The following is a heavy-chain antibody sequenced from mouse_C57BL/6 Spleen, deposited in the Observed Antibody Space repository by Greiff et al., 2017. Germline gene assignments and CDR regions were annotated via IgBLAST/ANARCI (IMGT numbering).Heavy chain of an antibody. D-gene: IGHD1-1*01. CDR1: GFTFTDYY. J-gene: IGHJ2*01. Sequence: EVMLVESGGGLVQPGGSLSLSCAASGFTFTDYYMSWVRQPPGKALEWLGFIRNKANGYTTEYSASVKGRFTISRDNSQSSLYLQMNALGAEDSATYYCALGANRYDFEYWGQGTTLTVSS. CDR3: ALGANRYDFEY. V-gene: IGHV7-3*01. CDR2: IRNKANGYTT.